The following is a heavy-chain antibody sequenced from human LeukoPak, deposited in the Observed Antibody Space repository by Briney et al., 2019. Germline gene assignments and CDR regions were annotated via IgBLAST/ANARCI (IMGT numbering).Heavy chain of an antibody. D-gene: IGHD3-3*01. J-gene: IGHJ3*02. CDR3: ARIFDRDI. V-gene: IGHV4-4*07. CDR2: IHGTLGST. CDR1: GGPIRNSY. Sequence: SETLSLTCTVSGGPIRNSYWSWVRHSAGTGMQWIGRIHGTLGSTNHNPSLKSRVVMSLGTSSNQFSPRLSAMSAADTATYYCARIFDRDIWGQGTLVTVSP.